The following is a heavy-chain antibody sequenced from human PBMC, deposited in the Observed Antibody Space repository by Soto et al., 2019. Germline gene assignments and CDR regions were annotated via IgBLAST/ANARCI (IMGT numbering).Heavy chain of an antibody. J-gene: IGHJ4*02. CDR2: INPSGGST. V-gene: IGHV1-46*01. Sequence: ASVKVSCKASGYTFTSYYMHWVRQAPGQGLEWMGIINPSGGSTSYAQKFQGRVTMTRDTSTSTVYMELSSLRSEDTAVYYCARGARITMVRGVSQVPSGYWGQGTLVTVSS. CDR1: GYTFTSYY. CDR3: ARGARITMVRGVSQVPSGY. D-gene: IGHD3-10*01.